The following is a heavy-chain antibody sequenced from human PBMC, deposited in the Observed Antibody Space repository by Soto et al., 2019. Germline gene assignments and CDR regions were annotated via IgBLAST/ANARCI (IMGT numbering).Heavy chain of an antibody. Sequence: QVQLVQSGAEVKKPGASVKVSRKASGYTFTSYGISWVRQAPGQGLEWMGWISAYNGNTNYAQKLQGRVTMTTDTSTSTAYMELRSLRSDDTAVYYCARSYGDYDDPYYYYYGMDVWGQGTTVTVSS. J-gene: IGHJ6*02. CDR1: GYTFTSYG. D-gene: IGHD4-17*01. CDR2: ISAYNGNT. CDR3: ARSYGDYDDPYYYYYGMDV. V-gene: IGHV1-18*01.